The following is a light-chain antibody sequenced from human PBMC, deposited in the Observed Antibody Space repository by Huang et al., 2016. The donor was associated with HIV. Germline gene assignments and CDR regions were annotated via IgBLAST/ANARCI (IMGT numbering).Light chain of an antibody. Sequence: DIQMTQSPSSLSASVGDRITITCRASQDITNSLAWYQQKSGKAPKLLLYAASTLESGVPSRFTGRGSGADYTLNISSLQPEDYASYYCQQYYSPPRTFGQGTKVET. CDR1: QDITNS. J-gene: IGKJ1*01. CDR3: QQYYSPPRT. CDR2: AAS. V-gene: IGKV1-NL1*01.